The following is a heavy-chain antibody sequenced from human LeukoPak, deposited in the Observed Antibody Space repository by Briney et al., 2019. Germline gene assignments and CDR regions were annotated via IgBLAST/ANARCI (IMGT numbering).Heavy chain of an antibody. CDR2: IYYSGST. Sequence: PSETLSLTCTVSGGSISSYYWSWIRQPPGRGLEWIGYIYYSGSTNYNPSLKSRVTISVDTSKNQFSLKLSSVTAADTAVYYCARATAYYDFWSGYYLAFDIRGQGTMVTVSS. V-gene: IGHV4-59*01. CDR3: ARATAYYDFWSGYYLAFDI. CDR1: GGSISSYY. J-gene: IGHJ3*02. D-gene: IGHD3-3*01.